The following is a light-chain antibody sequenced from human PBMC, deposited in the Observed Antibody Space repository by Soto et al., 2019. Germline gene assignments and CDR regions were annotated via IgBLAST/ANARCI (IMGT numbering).Light chain of an antibody. CDR2: LNSDGSH. Sequence: QSVLTQSPSASASPGASVKLTCTLSSGHSSYAIAWHQQQPEKGPRYLMKLNSDGSHSKGDGIPDRFSGSSSGAERYLTISSLQSEDEADYYCQTWGTGIHVFGGGTKLTVL. J-gene: IGLJ3*02. V-gene: IGLV4-69*01. CDR1: SGHSSYA. CDR3: QTWGTGIHV.